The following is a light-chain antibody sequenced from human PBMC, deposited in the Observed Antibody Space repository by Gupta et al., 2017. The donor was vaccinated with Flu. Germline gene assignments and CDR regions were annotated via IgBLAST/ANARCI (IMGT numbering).Light chain of an antibody. CDR2: SAS. Sequence: PSSLSTSVGDRVTISCRASQTVRHFLNWYQERPGKVPTLVIHSASTLRSGVPSRFSGSGSETDFTLTINGLRTEDIATYYCQQTDDIPYTFDRGTKVDVK. CDR1: QTVRHF. CDR3: QQTDDIPYT. V-gene: IGKV1-39*01. J-gene: IGKJ3*01.